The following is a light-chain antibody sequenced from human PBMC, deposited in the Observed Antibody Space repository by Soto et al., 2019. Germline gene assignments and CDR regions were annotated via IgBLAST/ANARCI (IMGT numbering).Light chain of an antibody. CDR2: GNS. J-gene: IGLJ2*01. Sequence: QSVLTQPPSVSGAPGQRVTISCTGSSSNIGAGYDVHWYQQLPGTAPKLLIYGNSNRPSGVPDRFSGSKSGTSASLAITGLRAEDEAAYSCQSYDRSLSGPIFGGGTRLTVL. V-gene: IGLV1-40*01. CDR3: QSYDRSLSGPI. CDR1: SSNIGAGYD.